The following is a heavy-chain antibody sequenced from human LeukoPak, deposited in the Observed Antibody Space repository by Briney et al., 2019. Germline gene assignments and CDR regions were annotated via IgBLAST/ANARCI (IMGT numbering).Heavy chain of an antibody. CDR2: INPNSGGT. V-gene: IGHV1-2*02. Sequence: GASVKVSCKASGYTFTGYYMHWVRQAPGQGLEWMGWINPNSGGTNYPQKFQGGVTMTRDTSISTAYMELSRLRSDDTAVYYCAREGRVRLNWFDPWGQGTLVTVSS. CDR1: GYTFTGYY. D-gene: IGHD1-1*01. J-gene: IGHJ5*02. CDR3: AREGRVRLNWFDP.